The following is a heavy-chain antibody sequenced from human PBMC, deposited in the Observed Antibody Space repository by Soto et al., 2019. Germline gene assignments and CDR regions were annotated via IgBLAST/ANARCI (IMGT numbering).Heavy chain of an antibody. CDR2: IYHSGST. D-gene: IGHD2-2*01. CDR3: ARVPDR. V-gene: IGHV4-30-2*01. CDR1: RCSFSSGPYS. Sequence: TPETLSLTCAFTRCSFSSGPYSWSWIRQPPGKGLEWIGYIYHSGSTYYNPSLKSRVTISVDRSKNQFSLKLSSVTAADTAVYYCARVPDRWGQGTLVTAPQ. J-gene: IGHJ5*02.